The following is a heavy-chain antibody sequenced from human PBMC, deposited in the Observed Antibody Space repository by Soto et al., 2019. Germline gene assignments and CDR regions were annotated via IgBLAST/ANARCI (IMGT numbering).Heavy chain of an antibody. D-gene: IGHD4-17*01. CDR3: AHPRGYGVFDAYDF. CDR1: GFTFSSYW. CDR2: ISASSAET. Sequence: PGGSLRLSCAASGFTFSSYWMSRVRQAPGKGLEWVSAISASSAETYYADSLRGRFTISRDNSINTLYLHMNSLRTEDTAVYYCAHPRGYGVFDAYDFWGQGALVTVSS. J-gene: IGHJ3*01. V-gene: IGHV3-23*01.